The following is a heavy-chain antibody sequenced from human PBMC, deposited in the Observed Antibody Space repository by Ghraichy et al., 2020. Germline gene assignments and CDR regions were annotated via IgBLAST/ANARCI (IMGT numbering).Heavy chain of an antibody. D-gene: IGHD4-17*01. V-gene: IGHV4-30-4*01. Sequence: SETPSLTCTVSGGSISSGDYYWSWIRQPPGKGLEWIGYIYYSGSTYYNPSLKSRVTISVDTSKNQFSLKLSSVTAADTAVYYCARETVTTFSSGDLYYGMDVWGQGTTVTVSS. CDR1: GGSISSGDYY. CDR3: ARETVTTFSSGDLYYGMDV. CDR2: IYYSGST. J-gene: IGHJ6*02.